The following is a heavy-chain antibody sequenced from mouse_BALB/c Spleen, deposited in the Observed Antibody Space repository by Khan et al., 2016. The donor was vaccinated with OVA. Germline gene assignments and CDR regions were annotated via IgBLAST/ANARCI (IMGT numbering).Heavy chain of an antibody. V-gene: IGHV1S41*01. J-gene: IGHJ4*01. CDR3: ATSNYYCGGLYAMDY. CDR2: ISPGSGSS. CDR1: GYTFTSYW. D-gene: IGHD1-1*02. Sequence: DLVKPGASVKLSCKAAGYTFTSYWINWIKQRPGQGLEWIGHISPGSGSSYYNEMFKGKATLTVEDSSRTAYIQLTGLTSEDSAVYVCATSNYYCGGLYAMDYWGQGASVTVSS.